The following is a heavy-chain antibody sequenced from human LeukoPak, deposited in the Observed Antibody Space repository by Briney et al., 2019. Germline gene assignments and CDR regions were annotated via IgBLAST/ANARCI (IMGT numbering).Heavy chain of an antibody. D-gene: IGHD5-18*01. CDR3: TTDQDTAMAQPFDY. CDR2: ISGSGGST. V-gene: IGHV3-23*01. J-gene: IGHJ4*02. Sequence: GGSLRLSCAASGFTFSNYGMSWVRQAPGKGLEWVSAISGSGGSTYYADSVKGRFPISRDNSKNTLYLQMNSLKTEDTAVYYCTTDQDTAMAQPFDYWGQGTLVTVSS. CDR1: GFTFSNYG.